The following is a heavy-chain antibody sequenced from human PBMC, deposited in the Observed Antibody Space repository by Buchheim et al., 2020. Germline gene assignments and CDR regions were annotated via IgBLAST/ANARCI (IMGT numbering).Heavy chain of an antibody. V-gene: IGHV4-34*01. CDR1: GGFFSGYY. D-gene: IGHD2-15*01. CDR2: INHSGST. Sequence: QVQLQQWGAGLLKPSETLSLTCAVYGGFFSGYYWSWIRQPPGKGLEWIGEINHSGSTNYNPSLKSRVTISVDTSKNQFSLKLSSVTAADTAVYYCARGGRITPVFNYWGQGTL. J-gene: IGHJ4*02. CDR3: ARGGRITPVFNY.